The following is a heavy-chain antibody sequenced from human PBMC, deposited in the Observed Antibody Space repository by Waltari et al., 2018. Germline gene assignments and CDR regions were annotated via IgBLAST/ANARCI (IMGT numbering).Heavy chain of an antibody. D-gene: IGHD3-3*01. J-gene: IGHJ5*02. CDR2: IYTSGST. Sequence: QVQLQESGPGLVKPSETLSLTCTVYGGSISSYYWSWIRQPAGQGLEWIGRIYTSGSTNYNPSLKSRVTMSVDTSKNQFSLKLSSVTAADTAVYYCARGLTTFYDFWSGNWFDPWGQGTLVTVSS. V-gene: IGHV4-4*07. CDR3: ARGLTTFYDFWSGNWFDP. CDR1: GGSISSYY.